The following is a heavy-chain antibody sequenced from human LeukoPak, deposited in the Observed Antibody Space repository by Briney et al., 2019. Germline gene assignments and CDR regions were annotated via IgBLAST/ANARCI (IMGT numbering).Heavy chain of an antibody. CDR2: ISGSGGST. D-gene: IGHD2-15*01. Sequence: GGSLRLSCAASGFTFSSYAMSWVRQAPGKGLEWVSAISGSGGSTYYADSVKGRFTISRDNSKDTLYLQMNSLRAEDTAVYYCAKDLSVSVSSDYWGQGTLVTVSS. CDR3: AKDLSVSVSSDY. J-gene: IGHJ4*02. CDR1: GFTFSSYA. V-gene: IGHV3-23*01.